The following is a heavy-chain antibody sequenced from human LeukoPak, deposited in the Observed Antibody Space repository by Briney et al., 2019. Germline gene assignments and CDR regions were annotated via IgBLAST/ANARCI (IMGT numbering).Heavy chain of an antibody. CDR3: AKIPSRGYCSVGSCSYFDY. J-gene: IGHJ4*02. CDR2: ISGSGGST. CDR1: GFTFSSYA. D-gene: IGHD2-15*01. Sequence: GGSLRLSCAASGFTFSSYAMSWVRQAPGKGLEWVSAISGSGGSTYYADSVKGRFTISRDNSKNTLYLQMNSLRAEDTAVYYCAKIPSRGYCSVGSCSYFDYWGQGTLVTVSS. V-gene: IGHV3-23*01.